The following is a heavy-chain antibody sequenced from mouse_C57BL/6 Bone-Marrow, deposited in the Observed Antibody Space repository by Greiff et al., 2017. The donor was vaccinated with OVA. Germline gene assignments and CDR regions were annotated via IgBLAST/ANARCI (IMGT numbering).Heavy chain of an antibody. J-gene: IGHJ4*01. CDR1: GFTFSSYA. CDR2: ISDGGSYT. V-gene: IGHV5-4*03. CDR3: ARWLLPVDY. D-gene: IGHD2-3*01. Sequence: EVKVEESGGGLVKPGGSLKLSCAASGFTFSSYAMSWVRQTPEKRLEWVATISDGGSYTYYPDNVKGRFTISRDKAKNTRYLQMHHLNSEDTAMYYCARWLLPVDYEGRGTAVPVS.